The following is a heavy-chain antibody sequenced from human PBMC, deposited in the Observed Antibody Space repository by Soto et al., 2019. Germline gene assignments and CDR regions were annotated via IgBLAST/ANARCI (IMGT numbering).Heavy chain of an antibody. CDR2: ISGSGGST. CDR3: AKDVDYSSSWCDY. Sequence: EVQLLESGGGLVQPGGSLRLSCAASGFTFSSYAMSWVRQAPGKGLEWVSAISGSGGSTYYADSVKGRFTISRDNSKNTLYLQMNSLRAEDTAVYYGAKDVDYSSSWCDYWGQGTLVTVSS. D-gene: IGHD6-13*01. J-gene: IGHJ4*02. V-gene: IGHV3-23*01. CDR1: GFTFSSYA.